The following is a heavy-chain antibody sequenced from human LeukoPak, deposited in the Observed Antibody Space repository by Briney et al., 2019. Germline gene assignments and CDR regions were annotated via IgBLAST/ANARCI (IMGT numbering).Heavy chain of an antibody. V-gene: IGHV4-59*02. J-gene: IGHJ1*01. Sequence: PSETLSLTCTVSGASVSSYYWSWIRQPPGKGLEWIGYIYYSGSTNYNPSLKSRITISVDTSKNQFSLRLSSVTAADTAVYFCAMGFWYEEYFQHWGQGSPVIVSS. CDR1: GASVSSYY. D-gene: IGHD6-13*01. CDR3: AMGFWYEEYFQH. CDR2: IYYSGST.